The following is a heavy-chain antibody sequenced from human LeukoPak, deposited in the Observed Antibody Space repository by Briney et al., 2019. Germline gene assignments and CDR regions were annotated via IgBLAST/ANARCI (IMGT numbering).Heavy chain of an antibody. CDR1: GYSFTSYW. D-gene: IGHD5-12*01. V-gene: IGHV5-51*01. Sequence: GESLKISCKGSGYSFTSYWIAWVRQMPGKGLEWMGIIYPRDFDTRYRPSFQGQVTISVDKSITTAYLQWNSLKASDTAMYYCARQAPYFIDVSGNDAFDIWGQGTMVTVSS. CDR2: IYPRDFDT. CDR3: ARQAPYFIDVSGNDAFDI. J-gene: IGHJ3*02.